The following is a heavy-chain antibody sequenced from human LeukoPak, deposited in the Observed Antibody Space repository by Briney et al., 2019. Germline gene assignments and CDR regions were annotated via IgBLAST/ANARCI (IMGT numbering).Heavy chain of an antibody. CDR3: ARERRDGYKVYFDY. CDR2: IHYSGST. J-gene: IGHJ4*02. Sequence: KASETLSLTCTVSGGSISSYYWSWIRQPPGKGLEWIGYIHYSGSTNYNPSLKSRVTISVDTSKNQFSLRLSSVTAADTAVYYCARERRDGYKVYFDYWGQGTLVTVSS. CDR1: GGSISSYY. V-gene: IGHV4-59*01. D-gene: IGHD5-24*01.